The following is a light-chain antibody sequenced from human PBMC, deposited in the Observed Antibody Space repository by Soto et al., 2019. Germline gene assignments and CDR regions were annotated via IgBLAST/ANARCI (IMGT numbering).Light chain of an antibody. CDR1: SSDIGAGSD. J-gene: IGLJ1*01. Sequence: QPVLTQPPSLSGAPGQTVTISCTGSSSDIGAGSDVHWYQQFPGAAPRLLIYENTNRPSGVPDRFSGSKSGTSASLAITGLQAEDEADYYCQSYDNSLSVLYVFGTGTKLTVL. V-gene: IGLV1-40*01. CDR3: QSYDNSLSVLYV. CDR2: ENT.